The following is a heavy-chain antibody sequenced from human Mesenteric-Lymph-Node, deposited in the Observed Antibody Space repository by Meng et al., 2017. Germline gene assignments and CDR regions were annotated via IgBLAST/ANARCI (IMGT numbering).Heavy chain of an antibody. Sequence: ASVKVSRKASGYTFFSYGIIWVRQAPGQGLEWMGWIRVYNGNTNYAQKLQGRVTMTTDTSTSTAYMELRSLRSDDTAVYYCARVKGDYYDSSGYYPRPTYYFDYWGQGTLVTVSS. CDR1: GYTFFSYG. V-gene: IGHV1-18*01. D-gene: IGHD3-22*01. J-gene: IGHJ4*02. CDR2: IRVYNGNT. CDR3: ARVKGDYYDSSGYYPRPTYYFDY.